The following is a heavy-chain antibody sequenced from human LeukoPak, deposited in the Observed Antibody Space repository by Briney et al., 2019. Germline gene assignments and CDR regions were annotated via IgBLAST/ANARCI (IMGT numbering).Heavy chain of an antibody. CDR2: IFYSGTT. CDR1: GGSIRSGIYY. D-gene: IGHD2-8*02. CDR3: ARASGCTANSCHPDY. J-gene: IGHJ4*02. V-gene: IGHV4-31*03. Sequence: PSQTPSLTCTVSGGSIRSGIYYWTWIRQHPGEGLEWIGYIFYSGTTYYNPSLKSRVTISVDTSKNQFSLNLSSVTAADTAVYYCARASGCTANSCHPDYWGQGTLVTVSS.